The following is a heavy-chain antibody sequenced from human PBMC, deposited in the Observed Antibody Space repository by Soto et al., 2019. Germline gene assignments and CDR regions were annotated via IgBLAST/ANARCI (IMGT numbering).Heavy chain of an antibody. V-gene: IGHV4-59*08. Sequence: SETLSLTCPLSGVSISSHHSSWIRQPPGKGLEWVAYIFNTGSISYNPSLKSRVTISVDTSKSQFSLKLTSVSAADTAVYYCVRQLGYGWFDPWGQGTQVTVSS. J-gene: IGHJ5*02. CDR1: GVSISSHH. CDR3: VRQLGYGWFDP. D-gene: IGHD3-16*01. CDR2: IFNTGSI.